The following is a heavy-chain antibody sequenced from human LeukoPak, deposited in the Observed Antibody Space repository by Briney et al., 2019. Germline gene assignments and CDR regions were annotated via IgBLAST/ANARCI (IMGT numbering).Heavy chain of an antibody. CDR2: IKSKTDGGTT. Sequence: GGSLRLSCAASGFTFSTAWMNWVRQAPGKGLEWVGRIKSKTDGGTTDHAEPVKGRFTISRDDSRNMLYLQMNSLKTEDTAVYYCAKGTSKTTVTTNNDYWGQGTLVTVSS. D-gene: IGHD4-17*01. CDR1: GFTFSTAW. CDR3: AKGTSKTTVTTNNDY. V-gene: IGHV3-15*07. J-gene: IGHJ4*02.